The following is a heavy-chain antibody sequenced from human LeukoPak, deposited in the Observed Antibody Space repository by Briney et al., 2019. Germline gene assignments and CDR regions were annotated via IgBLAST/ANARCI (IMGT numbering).Heavy chain of an antibody. D-gene: IGHD6-13*01. J-gene: IGHJ6*03. CDR1: GFTFSNSG. Sequence: GGSLRLSCAASGFTFSNSGMHWVLQAPGKGLEWEAFLRYDGSNKYYGDSVKGRFTISRDNSKNTLYLQMSSLRAEDTAVYYCAKDGRTIAATYYYYYMDVWGKGTTVTVSS. CDR3: AKDGRTIAATYYYYYMDV. V-gene: IGHV3-30*02. CDR2: LRYDGSNK.